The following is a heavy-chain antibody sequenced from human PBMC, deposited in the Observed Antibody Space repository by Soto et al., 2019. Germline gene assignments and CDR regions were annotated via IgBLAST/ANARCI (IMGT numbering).Heavy chain of an antibody. CDR1: GLTVSGKKY. V-gene: IGHV3-53*01. J-gene: IGHJ3*01. CDR3: ASWHEREHAYDV. CDR2: LYDVDGT. D-gene: IGHD1-1*01. Sequence: VHLVESGGGLIQPGESLRLSCAAFGLTVSGKKYVAWVRQAPGKGLEWVSALYDVDGTYYADSVKGRFTTSRDSSKTTVYLQMNGLRPDDTAVYYCASWHEREHAYDVWGQGTTVTVSS.